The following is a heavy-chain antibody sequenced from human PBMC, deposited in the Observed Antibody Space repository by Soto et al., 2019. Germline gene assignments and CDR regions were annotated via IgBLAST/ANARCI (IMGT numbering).Heavy chain of an antibody. CDR1: GGSISSYY. Sequence: SETLSLTCTVSGGSISSYYWSWIRQPPGKGLEWIGYIYYSGSTNYNPSLKSRVTISVDTSKNQFSLKLSSVTAADTAVYYCARVPNSYGYPMFGYWGQGTLVTVSS. D-gene: IGHD5-18*01. CDR2: IYYSGST. V-gene: IGHV4-59*01. J-gene: IGHJ4*02. CDR3: ARVPNSYGYPMFGY.